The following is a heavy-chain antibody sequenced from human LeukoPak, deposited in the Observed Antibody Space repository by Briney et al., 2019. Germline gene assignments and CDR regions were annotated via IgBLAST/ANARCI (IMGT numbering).Heavy chain of an antibody. J-gene: IGHJ5*02. Sequence: SSVKVSCLASGGTFSRYTIRWVRQAPGQGLEWMGGIIPIFGTANYAQKFQGRVTVAADASTSTAYIELSRLRYEDTAGNYCARESSRSPGALWFDPWGQGTLVTVSS. CDR1: GGTFSRYT. CDR2: IIPIFGTA. D-gene: IGHD2-2*01. CDR3: ARESSRSPGALWFDP. V-gene: IGHV1-69*13.